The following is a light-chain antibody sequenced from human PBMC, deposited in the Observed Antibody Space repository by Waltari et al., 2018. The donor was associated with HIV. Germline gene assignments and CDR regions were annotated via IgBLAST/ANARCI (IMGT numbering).Light chain of an antibody. CDR3: QQYNGWPRT. J-gene: IGKJ1*01. CDR2: GAS. V-gene: IGKV3-15*01. CDR1: QRISNN. Sequence: EILMTQSPATLSVSPGEGASLSCRASQRISNNLAWYQQKPGQAPRLLIYGASTRATGIPARFSGSGSGTEFTLTISSLQSEDFAVYYCQQYNGWPRTFGQGTKVETK.